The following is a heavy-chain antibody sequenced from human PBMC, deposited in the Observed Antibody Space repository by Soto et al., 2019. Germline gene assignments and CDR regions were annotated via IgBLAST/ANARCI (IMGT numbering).Heavy chain of an antibody. J-gene: IGHJ4*02. CDR3: AKIRWTISLQEEDAI. CDR1: GGTFGSYA. Sequence: QVQLVQSGAEVKQPGSSVKVSCTSSGGTFGSYAISWVRQAPGQGLEWMGGVIPIFGTPHYAQKFHGRVTITADIPTSTAYLELSSLKSADTAVYYCAKIRWTISLQEEDAIWGQGTLVTVSS. D-gene: IGHD2-15*01. V-gene: IGHV1-69*06. CDR2: VIPIFGTP.